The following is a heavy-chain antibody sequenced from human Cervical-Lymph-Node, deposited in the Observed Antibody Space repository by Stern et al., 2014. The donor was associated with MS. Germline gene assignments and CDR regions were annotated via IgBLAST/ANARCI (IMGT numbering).Heavy chain of an antibody. D-gene: IGHD2-21*02. CDR3: ARDTAQVASWYFDL. CDR2: ISADNGDT. Sequence: QVQLVQSGVEVQKPGASVKVSCTASGYTFTSSGINWVRQAPGQGLEWMGWISADNGDTNYAQKLQGRVTMTTDTATTTAHMEVRSLRYGDTAVYYCARDTAQVASWYFDLWGRGTLVTVSS. J-gene: IGHJ2*01. CDR1: GYTFTSSG. V-gene: IGHV1-18*01.